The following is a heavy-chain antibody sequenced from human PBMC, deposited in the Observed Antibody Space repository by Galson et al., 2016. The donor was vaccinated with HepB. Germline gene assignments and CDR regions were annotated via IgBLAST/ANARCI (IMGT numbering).Heavy chain of an antibody. D-gene: IGHD2-2*01. CDR3: VRPPYSSTSSDG. CDR1: GYRFPSYW. CDR2: IYPSDSDT. V-gene: IGHV5-51*01. Sequence: QSGAEVKKPGESLKISCKGSGYRFPSYWIGWVRQMPGKGVEWMGIIYPSDSDTRYSPSFQGQVTISADKSISTAYLEWTSLKASDTAIYYCVRPPYSSTSSDGGGQGTLVTVSS. J-gene: IGHJ4*02.